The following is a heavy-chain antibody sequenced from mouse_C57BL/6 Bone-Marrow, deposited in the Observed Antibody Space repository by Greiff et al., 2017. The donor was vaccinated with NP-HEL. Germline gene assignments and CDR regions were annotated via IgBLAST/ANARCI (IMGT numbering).Heavy chain of an antibody. V-gene: IGHV1-76*01. CDR1: GYTFTDYY. CDR2: IYPGSGNT. D-gene: IGHD1-1*01. J-gene: IGHJ2*01. Sequence: VQLQQSGAELVRPGASVKLSCKASGYTFTDYYINWVKQRPGQGLEWIARIYPGSGNTYYNEKFKGKATLTAEKSSSTAYMQLSSLTSEDSAVYFCARLTVYFDYWGQGTTLTVSS. CDR3: ARLTVYFDY.